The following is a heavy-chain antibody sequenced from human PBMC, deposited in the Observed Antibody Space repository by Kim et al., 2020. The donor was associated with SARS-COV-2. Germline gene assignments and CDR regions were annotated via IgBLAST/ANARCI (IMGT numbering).Heavy chain of an antibody. CDR2: IYYSGST. D-gene: IGHD1-26*01. CDR1: GGSISSGGYY. V-gene: IGHV4-31*03. CDR3: ARDRSYYGEGHFDY. Sequence: SETLSLTCTVSGGSISSGGYYWSWIRQHPGKGLEWIGYIYYSGSTYYNPSLKSRVTISVDTSKNQFSLKLSSVTAADTAVYYCARDRSYYGEGHFDYWGQGTLVTVSS. J-gene: IGHJ4*02.